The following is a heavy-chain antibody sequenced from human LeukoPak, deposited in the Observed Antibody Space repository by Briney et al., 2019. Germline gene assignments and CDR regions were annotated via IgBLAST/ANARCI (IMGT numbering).Heavy chain of an antibody. CDR1: GGSISTYY. CDR3: ARTTVTTFYFDY. CDR2: IYYSGIT. D-gene: IGHD4-17*01. J-gene: IGHJ4*02. V-gene: IGHV4-59*01. Sequence: PSETLSLTCTVSGGSISTYYWTWIRQPPGKGLEWIGYIYYSGITNYNPSLKSRVTISVDTSKKQFSLKLSSVTAADTAMYYCARTTVTTFYFDYWGQGTLVTVSS.